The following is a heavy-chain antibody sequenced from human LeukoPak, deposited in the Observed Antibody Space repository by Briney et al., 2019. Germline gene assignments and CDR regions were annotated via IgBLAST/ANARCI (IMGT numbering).Heavy chain of an antibody. Sequence: GGSLRLSCAASGFTFSSYGMHWVRQAPGKGLEWVAFIRYDGSNKYYADSVKGRFTISRDNSKNTLYLQMNSLRAEDTAVYYCARSDYYDSSGYRYFDYWGQGTLVTVSS. CDR1: GFTFSSYG. CDR3: ARSDYYDSSGYRYFDY. V-gene: IGHV3-30*02. J-gene: IGHJ4*02. CDR2: IRYDGSNK. D-gene: IGHD3-22*01.